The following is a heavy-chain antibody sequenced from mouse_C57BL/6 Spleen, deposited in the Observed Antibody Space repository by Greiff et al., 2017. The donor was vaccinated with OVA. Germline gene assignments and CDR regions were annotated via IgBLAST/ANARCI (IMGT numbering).Heavy chain of an antibody. D-gene: IGHD1-1*01. Sequence: QVQLQQSGAELVKPGASVKLSCKASGYTFTSYWMQWVKQRPGQGLEWIGEIDPSDSYTNYNQKFKGKATLTVDTSSSTAYMQLSSLTSEDSAVYYCARGTTVVSLEDWGQGTSVTVSS. CDR3: ARGTTVVSLED. V-gene: IGHV1-50*01. CDR1: GYTFTSYW. CDR2: IDPSDSYT. J-gene: IGHJ4*01.